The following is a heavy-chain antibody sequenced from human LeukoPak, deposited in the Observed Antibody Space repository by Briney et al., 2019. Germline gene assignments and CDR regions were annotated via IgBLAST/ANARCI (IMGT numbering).Heavy chain of an antibody. CDR3: ARLSGPYYFDY. J-gene: IGHJ4*02. Sequence: SGPTLVNPTQTLTLTCTFSGFSLTTTDMRVSWIRQPPGKALEWLARIDWDDDKYYNTSLKTRLTISKDTSKNQVVLTMTNMDLVDTATYYCARLSGPYYFDYWGQGSLVTVSS. V-gene: IGHV2-70*04. CDR2: IDWDDDK. CDR1: GFSLTTTDMR. D-gene: IGHD2/OR15-2a*01.